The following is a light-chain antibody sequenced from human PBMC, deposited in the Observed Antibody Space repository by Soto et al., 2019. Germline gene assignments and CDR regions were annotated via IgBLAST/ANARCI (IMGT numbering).Light chain of an antibody. V-gene: IGLV2-8*01. J-gene: IGLJ3*02. CDR2: EVS. CDR3: SSYAGSSNVV. Sequence: QSVLTQPPSASGSPGQSVTISCTGTSSDVGTYNYVSWYQQHPGKAPKLIIYEVSKRPSGVPDRFSGSRSGYTASLTVSGLQAEDEADYYCSSYAGSSNVVFGGGTKLTVL. CDR1: SSDVGTYNY.